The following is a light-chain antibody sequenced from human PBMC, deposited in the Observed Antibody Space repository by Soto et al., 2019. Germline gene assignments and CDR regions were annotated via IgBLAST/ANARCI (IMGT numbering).Light chain of an antibody. CDR2: GAS. Sequence: EIVMTQSPASLSVSPGDGATLSCWASQSVASNVAWYQQKPGQGPRLLIHGASTRAAGVSARFSGSGSGTDFTPTISSLQSEDFAVYYCQQYHNWPPQYTFGQGTKLQIK. CDR3: QQYHNWPPQYT. CDR1: QSVASN. J-gene: IGKJ2*01. V-gene: IGKV3-15*01.